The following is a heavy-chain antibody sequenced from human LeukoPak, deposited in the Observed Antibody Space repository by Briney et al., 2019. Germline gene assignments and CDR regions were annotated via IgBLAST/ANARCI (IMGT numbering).Heavy chain of an antibody. CDR1: GYTFTDYY. J-gene: IGHJ4*02. V-gene: IGHV1-2*02. CDR3: ARVTVAGYFDY. CDR2: INPNSGGT. Sequence: ASVTASCKASGYTFTDYYMHWVRQAPGQGGEWMGWINPNSGGTNYAQKFQGRVTMTRDTSISTAYMELSRLRSDDTAVYYCARVTVAGYFDYWGQGTLVTVSS. D-gene: IGHD6-19*01.